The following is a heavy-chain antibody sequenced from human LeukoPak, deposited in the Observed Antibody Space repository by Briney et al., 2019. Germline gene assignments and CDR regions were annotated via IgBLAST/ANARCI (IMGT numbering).Heavy chain of an antibody. CDR3: ARDMGYSSTWGHYYYYMDV. CDR1: GDSINSYY. J-gene: IGHJ6*03. CDR2: IYFSGST. D-gene: IGHD6-13*01. Sequence: PSETLSLTCTVSGDSINSYYWSWIRQPPGKGLEWIGYIYFSGSTNYNPSLKSRVTISVDTSKNQFSLKLSSVTAADTAVYYCARDMGYSSTWGHYYYYMDVWGKGTTVTVSS. V-gene: IGHV4-59*01.